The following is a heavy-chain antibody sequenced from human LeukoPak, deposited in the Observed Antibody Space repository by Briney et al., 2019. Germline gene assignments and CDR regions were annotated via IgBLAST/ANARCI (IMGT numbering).Heavy chain of an antibody. CDR1: GDSINSGGYF. J-gene: IGHJ4*02. CDR2: IYTGGST. D-gene: IGHD2-2*01. CDR3: ARAPTAYCLSTNCQPYFDY. Sequence: SETLSLTCTVSGDSINSGGYFWSWIRQHPGKGLEWIGRIYTGGSTNYNPSLKSRVTLSIETPKNQFSLELTSVTAADTAVYYCARAPTAYCLSTNCQPYFDYWGQGILVTVSS. V-gene: IGHV4-61*02.